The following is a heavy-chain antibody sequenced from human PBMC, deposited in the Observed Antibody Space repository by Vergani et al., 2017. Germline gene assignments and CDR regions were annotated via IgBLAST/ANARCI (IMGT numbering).Heavy chain of an antibody. CDR1: GFTFSSYA. CDR2: ISGSGGST. CDR3: AKRLVRIEGFDY. Sequence: EVQLLESGGGLVQPGGSLRLSCAASGFTFSSYAMSWVRQAPGKGLEWVSAISGSGGSTYYADSVKGRFTSSRDNSKNTLYLQMNSLRAEDTAVYYCAKRLVRIEGFDYWGQGTLVTVSS. J-gene: IGHJ4*02. V-gene: IGHV3-23*01. D-gene: IGHD6-19*01.